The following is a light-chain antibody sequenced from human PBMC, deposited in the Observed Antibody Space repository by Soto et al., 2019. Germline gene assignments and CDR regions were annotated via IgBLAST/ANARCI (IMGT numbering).Light chain of an antibody. CDR2: GAS. Sequence: EIVLTQSPGTLSLSPGERATLSCRASQSVSSYLAWYQQKPGQAPRLLIYGASSRATGIPDMFSGSGSGTLFTLTISILEPEDFAVYYCQQYGSSPRTFGPGTKVDIK. CDR1: QSVSSY. CDR3: QQYGSSPRT. V-gene: IGKV3-20*01. J-gene: IGKJ3*01.